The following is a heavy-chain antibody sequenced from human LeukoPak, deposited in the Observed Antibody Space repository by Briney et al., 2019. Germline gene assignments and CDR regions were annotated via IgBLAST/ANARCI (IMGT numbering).Heavy chain of an antibody. Sequence: SETLSLTCTVSGGSIKNYYWNWIRQPAGKGLEWIGRIHTSGRTNYSPSLKSRLTMSVDTSKNQFSLRLTSVTAADTAVYYCARDGGSGWYDYWGQGILVTVSS. CDR2: IHTSGRT. J-gene: IGHJ4*02. CDR1: GGSIKNYY. V-gene: IGHV4-4*07. D-gene: IGHD6-19*01. CDR3: ARDGGSGWYDY.